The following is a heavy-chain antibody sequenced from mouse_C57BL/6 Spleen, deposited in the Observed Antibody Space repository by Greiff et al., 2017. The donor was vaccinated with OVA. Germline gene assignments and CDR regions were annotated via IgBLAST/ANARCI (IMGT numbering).Heavy chain of an antibody. V-gene: IGHV1-72*01. CDR3: ARNPPYYFGSRDAMDD. CDR2: IDPNSGGT. D-gene: IGHD1-1*01. CDR1: GYTFTSYW. Sequence: QVQLQQSGAELVKPGASVKLSCKASGYTFTSYWMHWVKQRPARGLEWIGRIDPNSGGTKYNEKFKSKATLTVDKPSSTAYMQLSSLTSEDSAVYYCARNPPYYFGSRDAMDDWGQGTSVTVSS. J-gene: IGHJ4*01.